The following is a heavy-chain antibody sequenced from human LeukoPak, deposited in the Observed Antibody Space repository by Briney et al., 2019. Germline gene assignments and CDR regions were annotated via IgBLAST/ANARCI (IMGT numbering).Heavy chain of an antibody. CDR1: GGSISSYY. J-gene: IGHJ4*02. CDR2: IYYSGST. V-gene: IGHV4-59*01. D-gene: IGHD5-18*01. Sequence: PSETLSLTCTVSGGSISSYYWSWIRQPPGKGLEWIGYIYYSGSTNYNPSLKSRVTISVDTSKNQFSLKLSSVTAADTAVYYCARGNTAMVLVDYWGQGTLVTVSS. CDR3: ARGNTAMVLVDY.